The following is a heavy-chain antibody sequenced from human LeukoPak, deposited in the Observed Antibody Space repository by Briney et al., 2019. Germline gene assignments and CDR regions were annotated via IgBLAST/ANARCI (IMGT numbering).Heavy chain of an antibody. CDR2: INRGGTTT. J-gene: IGHJ6*03. CDR1: GLTFEDYT. CDR3: ARDGSSGYYLFYYYYMDV. V-gene: IGHV3-43*01. Sequence: WGSLRLSCEGSGLTFEDYTMHWVRQAPGKGLEWVSLINRGGTTTVYADSVEGRFTISRDNSKNSLYLQMNSLRAEDTAVYYCARDGSSGYYLFYYYYMDVWGKGTTVTVSS. D-gene: IGHD3-22*01.